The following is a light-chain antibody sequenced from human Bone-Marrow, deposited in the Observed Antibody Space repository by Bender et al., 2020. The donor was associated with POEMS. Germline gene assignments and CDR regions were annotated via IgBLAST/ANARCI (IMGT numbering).Light chain of an antibody. V-gene: IGLV2-14*03. CDR2: DVT. CDR3: AAWDAGLSGGV. CDR1: NIDVGAFDY. J-gene: IGLJ3*02. Sequence: QSALTQPASVSGSPGQSITISCTGSNIDVGAFDYVSWYQHHPGKAPKLIIYDVTNRPSGVPDRFYAFKSGTSASLAISGLQSEDEADYYCAAWDAGLSGGVFGGGTKLTVL.